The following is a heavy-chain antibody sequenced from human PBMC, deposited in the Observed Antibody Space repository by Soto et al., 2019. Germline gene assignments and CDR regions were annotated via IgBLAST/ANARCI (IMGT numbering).Heavy chain of an antibody. J-gene: IGHJ4*02. Sequence: GASVKVSCKASGGTFSSYRFNWVRQARGQGLEWLGGIVPIYRTADYAQEFQGRVTITADESTRTVYMELSSLKSQDTALYYCARDSGAKLSSSWGQGTLVTVSS. CDR2: IVPIYRTA. CDR3: ARDSGAKLSSS. D-gene: IGHD6-13*01. V-gene: IGHV1-69*13. CDR1: GGTFSSYR.